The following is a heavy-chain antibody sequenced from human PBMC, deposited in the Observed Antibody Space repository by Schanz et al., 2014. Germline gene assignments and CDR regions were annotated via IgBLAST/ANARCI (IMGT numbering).Heavy chain of an antibody. J-gene: IGHJ6*02. CDR1: GFTFSSHS. Sequence: EVQLVESGGGLVKPGGSLRLSCAASGFTFSSHSMNWVRQAPGQGLEWLSYISGSGNTIYYADSVKGRFTISRDNAKTSLYRQINSLRAGDPAVYYCARAPPPYSSSPYYWYYGMDVWGQGTTVTVSS. V-gene: IGHV3-48*01. D-gene: IGHD6-6*01. CDR2: ISGSGNTI. CDR3: ARAPPPYSSSPYYWYYGMDV.